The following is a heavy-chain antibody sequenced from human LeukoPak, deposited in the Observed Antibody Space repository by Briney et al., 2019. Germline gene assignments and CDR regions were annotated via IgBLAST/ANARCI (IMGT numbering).Heavy chain of an antibody. Sequence: GASVKVSCKASGYTFTGYYMHWVRQAPGQGLEWMGWINPNSGGTNYAQKFQGRVTMTRDTSISTAYMELSRLRSDDTAVYYCARSYDFWSGPPFGPWGQGTLVTVSS. D-gene: IGHD3-3*01. V-gene: IGHV1-2*02. J-gene: IGHJ5*02. CDR3: ARSYDFWSGPPFGP. CDR2: INPNSGGT. CDR1: GYTFTGYY.